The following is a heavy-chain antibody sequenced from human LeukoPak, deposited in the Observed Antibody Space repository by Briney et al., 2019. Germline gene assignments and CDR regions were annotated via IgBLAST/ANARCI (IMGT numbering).Heavy chain of an antibody. D-gene: IGHD7-27*01. CDR3: ANWGSAFDI. Sequence: GGSLRLSCAASGFTFSSYWMHWVRQAPGKGLVWVSHINSDGSSTRSADSVKGRFTISRDNAKNTLFLQMNSLRAEDTAVYYCANWGSAFDIWGQGTMVIVPS. CDR2: INSDGSST. CDR1: GFTFSSYW. V-gene: IGHV3-74*01. J-gene: IGHJ3*02.